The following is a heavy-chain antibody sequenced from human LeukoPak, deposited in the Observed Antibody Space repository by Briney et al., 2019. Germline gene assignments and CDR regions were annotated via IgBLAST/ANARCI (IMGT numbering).Heavy chain of an antibody. CDR2: IYSGGST. Sequence: PGGSLRLSCAASGFTVSSNYMSWVRQSPGKGLEWVSVIYSGGSTYYADSVKGRFTISRDNSKNTLYLQMNSLRVEDTAVYYCAKDQYDYVRGEFDYWGQGTLVTVSS. D-gene: IGHD3-16*01. CDR3: AKDQYDYVRGEFDY. CDR1: GFTVSSNY. J-gene: IGHJ4*02. V-gene: IGHV3-53*05.